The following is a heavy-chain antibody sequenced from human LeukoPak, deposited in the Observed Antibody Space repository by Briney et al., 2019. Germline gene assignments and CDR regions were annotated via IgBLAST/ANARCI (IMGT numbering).Heavy chain of an antibody. J-gene: IGHJ4*01. CDR2: ISGGGGST. Sequence: PGGSLRLSCAASGFTFSSYAMSWVRQAPGKGLEWVSAISGGGGSTNYADSVKGRFTISRDNSKNTLYLQMNSLRAEDAAVYYCAKVLWEAEPGYEWGVDYWGQGTLVTVSS. CDR3: AKVLWEAEPGYEWGVDY. V-gene: IGHV3-23*01. D-gene: IGHD5-12*01. CDR1: GFTFSSYA.